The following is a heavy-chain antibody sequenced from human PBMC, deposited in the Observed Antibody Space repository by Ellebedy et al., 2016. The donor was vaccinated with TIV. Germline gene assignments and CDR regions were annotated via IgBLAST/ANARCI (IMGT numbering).Heavy chain of an antibody. CDR2: ISWDGGST. CDR3: AKDSRYFDWLGGLAD. J-gene: IGHJ6*04. V-gene: IGHV3-43D*03. CDR1: GFTFDDYA. D-gene: IGHD3-9*01. Sequence: GESLKISCAASGFTFDDYAMHWVRQAPGKGLEWVSLISWDGGSTYYADSVKGRFTISRDNSKNSLYLQMNSLRAEDTALYYCAKDSRYFDWLGGLADWGKGTTVTVSS.